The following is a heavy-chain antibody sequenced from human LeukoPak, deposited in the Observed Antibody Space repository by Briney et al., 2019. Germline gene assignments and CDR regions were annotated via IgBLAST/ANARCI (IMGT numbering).Heavy chain of an antibody. CDR2: LYYNGAT. D-gene: IGHD3-22*01. CDR3: ARGSTFLYYYDSSGYYGLPPNFDY. V-gene: IGHV4-59*12. Sequence: MTSETLSLTCTVSSGSISRDYWHWIRQPPGKGLEWIGYLYYNGATNYNPSLKSRVTISVDTSKNQFSLKLSSVTAADTAVYYCARGSTFLYYYDSSGYYGLPPNFDYWGQGTLVTVSS. J-gene: IGHJ4*02. CDR1: SGSISRDY.